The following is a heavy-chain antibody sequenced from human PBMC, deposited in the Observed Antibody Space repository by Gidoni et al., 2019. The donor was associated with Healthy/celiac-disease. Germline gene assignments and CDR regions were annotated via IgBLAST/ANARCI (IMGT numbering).Heavy chain of an antibody. V-gene: IGHV3-15*01. Sequence: EVRLVEYGGGLVKPGGSLRLCCAASGFTVSNAWMSWVRQAPGKGLEWVGRIKSKTDGGTTDYAAAVKGRFTISRDDSKNTLYLQMNSLKTEDTAVYYCTTLPPGYYDSSGYYWGQGTLVTVSS. CDR2: IKSKTDGGTT. CDR1: GFTVSNAW. D-gene: IGHD3-22*01. CDR3: TTLPPGYYDSSGYY. J-gene: IGHJ4*02.